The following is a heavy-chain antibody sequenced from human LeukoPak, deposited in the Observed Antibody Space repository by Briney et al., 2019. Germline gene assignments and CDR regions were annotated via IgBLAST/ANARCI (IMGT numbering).Heavy chain of an antibody. CDR1: GYTFTVYY. V-gene: IGHV1-2*02. D-gene: IGHD1-1*01. CDR2: INPDSGGT. J-gene: IGHJ5*02. CDR3: ARELATGTTVWFDP. Sequence: ASVKVSCKASGYTFTVYYIHWVRQAPGQGLEWMGWINPDSGGTNYAQNFQGRVTMTRDTSISTAYMELSRLRSDDTAVYSCARELATGTTVWFDPWGQGTLVTVSS.